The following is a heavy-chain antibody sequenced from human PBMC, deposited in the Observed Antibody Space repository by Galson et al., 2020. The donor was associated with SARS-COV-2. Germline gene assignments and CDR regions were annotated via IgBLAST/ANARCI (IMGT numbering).Heavy chain of an antibody. CDR2: IYYSGST. Sequence: SETLSLTCAVSGGSISSGGYYWSWIRQHPGKGLEWIGYIYYSGSTYYNPSLKSRVTISVDTSKNQFSLKLSSVTAADTAVYYCARELLKYYYDSSGYLGWFDPWGQGTLVTVSS. CDR3: ARELLKYYYDSSGYLGWFDP. CDR1: GGSISSGGYY. J-gene: IGHJ5*02. V-gene: IGHV4-31*11. D-gene: IGHD3-22*01.